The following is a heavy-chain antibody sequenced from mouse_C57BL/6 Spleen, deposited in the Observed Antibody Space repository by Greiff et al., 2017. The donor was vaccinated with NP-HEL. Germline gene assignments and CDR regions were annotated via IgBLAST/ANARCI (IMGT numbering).Heavy chain of an antibody. J-gene: IGHJ2*01. V-gene: IGHV1-7*01. CDR1: GYTFTSYW. D-gene: IGHD1-1*01. Sequence: VQLQQSGAELAKPGASVKLSCKASGYTFTSYWMHWVKQRPGQGLEWIGYINPSSGYTKYNQKFKDKATLTADKSSSTAYMELRSLTSEDSAVYFCARSDYYGSSLDYWGQGTTLTVSS. CDR2: INPSSGYT. CDR3: ARSDYYGSSLDY.